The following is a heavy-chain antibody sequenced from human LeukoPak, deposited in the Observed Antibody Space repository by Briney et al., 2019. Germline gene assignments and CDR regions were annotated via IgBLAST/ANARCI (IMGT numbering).Heavy chain of an antibody. V-gene: IGHV3-21*01. CDR2: ISSSSSYI. CDR1: GFTFSNYA. CDR3: ARGGAYGDYDN. J-gene: IGHJ4*02. D-gene: IGHD4-17*01. Sequence: PGGSLRLSCAASGFTFSNYAMHWVRQAPGKGLEWVSSISSSSSYIYYADSVKGRFTISRDNAKNSLYLQMNGLRAEDTAIYYCARGGAYGDYDNWGQGTLVTVSS.